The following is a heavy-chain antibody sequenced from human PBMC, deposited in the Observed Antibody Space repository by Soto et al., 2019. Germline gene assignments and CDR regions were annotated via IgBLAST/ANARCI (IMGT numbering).Heavy chain of an antibody. CDR3: XXXVVAATLDY. J-gene: IGHJ4*02. CDR2: IIPIFGTA. D-gene: IGHD2-15*01. CDR1: GGTFSSYA. Sequence: QVQLVQSGAEVKKPGSSVKVSCKASGGTFSSYAISWVRQAPGQGLEWMGGIIPIFGTANYAQKFQGRVXITADESTSXXXXXXXXXXXXXXXXXXXXXXVVAATLDYWGQGTLVTVSS. V-gene: IGHV1-69*01.